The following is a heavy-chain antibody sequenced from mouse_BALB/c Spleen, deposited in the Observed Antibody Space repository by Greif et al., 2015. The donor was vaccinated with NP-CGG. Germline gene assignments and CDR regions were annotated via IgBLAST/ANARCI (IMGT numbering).Heavy chain of an antibody. V-gene: IGHV1-7*01. Sequence: QVQLQQSGAELAKPGASVKMSCKASGYTFTSYWMHWVKQRPGQGLEWIGYINPSTGYTEYNQKFKDKATLTADKSSSTAYMQLSSLTSEDSAVYYCARRDGNYYFDYWGQGTTLTASS. CDR1: GYTFTSYW. CDR3: ARRDGNYYFDY. D-gene: IGHD2-1*01. J-gene: IGHJ2*01. CDR2: INPSTGYT.